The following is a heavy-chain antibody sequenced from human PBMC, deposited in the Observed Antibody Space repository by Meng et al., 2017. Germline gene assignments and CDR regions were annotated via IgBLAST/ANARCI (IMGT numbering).Heavy chain of an antibody. J-gene: IGHJ4*02. CDR3: TTLADSGYFIH. Sequence: GGSLRLSCAASGFTLSTYWMTWVRQAPGKGPEWVANIKQDGSDEHYGDSVKGRFTISRDNTKNSLYLQMSSLRAEDTAVYHCTTLADSGYFIHWGRGTLVTVSS. D-gene: IGHD3-22*01. CDR2: IKQDGSDE. CDR1: GFTLSTYW. V-gene: IGHV3-7*01.